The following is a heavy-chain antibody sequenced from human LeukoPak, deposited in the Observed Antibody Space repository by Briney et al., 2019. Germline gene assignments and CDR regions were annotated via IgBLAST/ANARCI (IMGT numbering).Heavy chain of an antibody. CDR1: GGSLSGYS. Sequence: PSETLSLTCAVYGGSLSGYSWSWIRQPPGKGLEWIGELNHSGSTNYNPSLKSRVTISVDTSKNQFSRKLSSVTAADSAFYYCARVPGRPAAVFDYWGQGTLVTVSS. D-gene: IGHD2-2*01. V-gene: IGHV4-34*01. J-gene: IGHJ4*02. CDR2: LNHSGST. CDR3: ARVPGRPAAVFDY.